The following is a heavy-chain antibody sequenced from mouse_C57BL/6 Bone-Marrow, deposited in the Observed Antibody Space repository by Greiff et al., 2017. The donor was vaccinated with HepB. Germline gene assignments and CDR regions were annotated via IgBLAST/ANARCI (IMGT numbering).Heavy chain of an antibody. J-gene: IGHJ4*01. V-gene: IGHV5-16*01. Sequence: DVHLVESEGGLVQPGRSMKLSCTASGFTFSDYYMAWVRQVPEKGLEWVANINYDGSSTYYLDSLKSRFIISRDNAKNILYLQMSSLKSEDTATYYCARDGYYAMDYWGQGTSVTVSS. CDR2: INYDGSST. CDR1: GFTFSDYY. CDR3: ARDGYYAMDY.